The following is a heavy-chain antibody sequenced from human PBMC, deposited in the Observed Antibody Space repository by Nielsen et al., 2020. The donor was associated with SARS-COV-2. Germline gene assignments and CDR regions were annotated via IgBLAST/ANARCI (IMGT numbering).Heavy chain of an antibody. V-gene: IGHV4-34*01. CDR1: GGSFSDYY. J-gene: IGHJ6*02. CDR3: ARHHPVHGEYYYYGMDV. D-gene: IGHD1-1*01. Sequence: SETLSLTCAVYGGSFSDYYWSWIRQPPGKGLEWIGEIHHRGSTNYSPSLKSRVTISVDTSKNQFSLKLRSVTAADTAVYYCARHHPVHGEYYYYGMDVWGQGTTVTVSS. CDR2: IHHRGST.